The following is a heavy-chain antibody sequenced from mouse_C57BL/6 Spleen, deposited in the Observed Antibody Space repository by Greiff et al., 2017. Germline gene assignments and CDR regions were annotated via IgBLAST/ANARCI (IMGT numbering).Heavy chain of an antibody. J-gene: IGHJ4*01. D-gene: IGHD2-4*01. Sequence: QVQLKQSGAELARPGASVKLSCKASGYTFTSYGISWVKQRTGQGLEWIGEIYPRSGNTYYNEKFKGKATLTADKSSSTAYMELRSLTSEDSAVYFCARDYDYGYAMDYWGQGTSVTVSS. V-gene: IGHV1-81*01. CDR1: GYTFTSYG. CDR3: ARDYDYGYAMDY. CDR2: IYPRSGNT.